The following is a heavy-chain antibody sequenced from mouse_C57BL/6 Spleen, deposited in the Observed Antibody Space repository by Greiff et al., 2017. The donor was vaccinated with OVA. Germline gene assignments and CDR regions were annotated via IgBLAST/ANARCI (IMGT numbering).Heavy chain of an antibody. V-gene: IGHV5-17*01. D-gene: IGHD4-1*01. Sequence: EVQLVESGGGLVKPGGSLKLSCAASGFTFSDYGMHWVRQAPEKGLEWVAYISSGSSTIYYADTVKGRFTISRDNAKNTLFLQMTSLRSEDTAMYYCARKKLGRYYAMDYWGQGTSVTVSS. CDR1: GFTFSDYG. CDR2: ISSGSSTI. J-gene: IGHJ4*01. CDR3: ARKKLGRYYAMDY.